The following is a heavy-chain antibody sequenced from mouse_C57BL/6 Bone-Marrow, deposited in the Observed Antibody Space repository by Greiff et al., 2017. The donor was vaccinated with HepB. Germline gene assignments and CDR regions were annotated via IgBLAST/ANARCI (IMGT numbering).Heavy chain of an antibody. CDR2: ISSGGSYT. J-gene: IGHJ3*01. Sequence: EVKLVESGGDLVKPGGSLKLSCAASGFTFSSYGMSWVRQTPDKRLEWVATISSGGSYTYYPDSVKGRFTISRDNAKNTLYLQMSSLKSEDTAMYYCAGPGYVAWFAYWGQGTLVTVSA. V-gene: IGHV5-6*01. D-gene: IGHD3-1*01. CDR3: AGPGYVAWFAY. CDR1: GFTFSSYG.